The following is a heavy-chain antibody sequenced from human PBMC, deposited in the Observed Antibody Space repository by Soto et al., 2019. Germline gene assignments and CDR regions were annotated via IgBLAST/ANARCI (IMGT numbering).Heavy chain of an antibody. V-gene: IGHV1-69*06. CDR1: GGTFSSYA. CDR2: IIPIFGTA. CDR3: ARSTVLAVAGPFDY. D-gene: IGHD6-19*01. Sequence: ASVKVSCKASGGTFSSYAISWVRQAPGQGLEWMGGIIPIFGTANYAQKFQGRVTITADKSTSTAYMELSGLRSEDTAVYYCARSTVLAVAGPFDYGGQGTLVTVSS. J-gene: IGHJ4*02.